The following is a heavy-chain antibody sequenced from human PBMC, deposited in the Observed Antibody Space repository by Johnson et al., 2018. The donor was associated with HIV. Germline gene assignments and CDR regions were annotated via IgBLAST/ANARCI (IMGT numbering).Heavy chain of an antibody. D-gene: IGHD3-22*01. CDR2: SGSGGST. CDR3: ARSRRGLRGDYYDSSGRYVPVAVDI. J-gene: IGHJ3*02. CDR1: GFTVSSNY. V-gene: IGHV3-53*01. Sequence: VQLVESGGGLIQPGGSLRLSCAVSGFTVSSNYMSWVRQAPGKGLEWVSAISGSGGSTYYADSVKGRFTISRDNAKHSLYLQMNSLRAEDTAVYYCARSRRGLRGDYYDSSGRYVPVAVDIWDQGTMVTVSS.